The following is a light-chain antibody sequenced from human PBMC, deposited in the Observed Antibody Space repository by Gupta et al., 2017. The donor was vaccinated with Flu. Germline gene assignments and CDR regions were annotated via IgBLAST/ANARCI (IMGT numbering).Light chain of an antibody. CDR3: QQDGSSPET. Sequence: CTLALSPGERATLSCRASQSVSSSYLAWYQQKPGQAPRLLIYGASSRATGIPDRFSGSGSGTDFTLTISRLEPEDFAVYYCQQDGSSPETFGQGTKVEIK. J-gene: IGKJ1*01. V-gene: IGKV3-20*01. CDR1: QSVSSSY. CDR2: GAS.